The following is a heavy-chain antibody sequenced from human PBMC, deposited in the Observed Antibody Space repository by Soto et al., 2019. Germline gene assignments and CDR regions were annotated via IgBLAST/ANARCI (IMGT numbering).Heavy chain of an antibody. CDR2: IKSKTDGGTT. Sequence: PGGSLRLSCAASGFTFSNAWMNWVRQAPGKGLEWVGRIKSKTDGGTTDYAAPVKGRFTISRDDSKNTLYLQMNSLKTEDTAVYYCTTYFSIADYYYDGMDVWGQGTTVIGSS. V-gene: IGHV3-15*07. CDR3: TTYFSIADYYYDGMDV. D-gene: IGHD6-6*01. CDR1: GFTFSNAW. J-gene: IGHJ6*02.